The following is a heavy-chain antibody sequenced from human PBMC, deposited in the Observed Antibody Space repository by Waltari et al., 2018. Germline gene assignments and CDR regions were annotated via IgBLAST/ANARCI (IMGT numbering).Heavy chain of an antibody. V-gene: IGHV3-30-3*01. J-gene: IGHJ4*02. CDR2: ISDDGSNK. CDR1: GFTFSSYA. D-gene: IGHD1-1*01. CDR3: ARDRNLYFDY. Sequence: QVQLVESGGGVVQPGRSLRLSCAASGFTFSSYAMHWVRQAPGKGLEWVAVISDDGSNKYYADSVKGRFTISRDNSKNTLYLQMNSLRAEDTAVYYCARDRNLYFDYWGQGTLVTVSS.